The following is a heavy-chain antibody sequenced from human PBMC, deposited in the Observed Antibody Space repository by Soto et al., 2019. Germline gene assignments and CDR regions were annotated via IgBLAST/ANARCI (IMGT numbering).Heavy chain of an antibody. CDR1: GFTLSSYG. V-gene: IGHV3-30*18. Sequence: GSLRLSCAASGFTLSSYGMHWVRQAPGKGLEWVAVISYDGSNKYYADSVKGRFTISRDNSKNTLYLQMNSLRAEDTAVYYCAKDLRAGGAAAGTAIGYWGQGTLVTVSS. D-gene: IGHD6-13*01. J-gene: IGHJ4*02. CDR3: AKDLRAGGAAAGTAIGY. CDR2: ISYDGSNK.